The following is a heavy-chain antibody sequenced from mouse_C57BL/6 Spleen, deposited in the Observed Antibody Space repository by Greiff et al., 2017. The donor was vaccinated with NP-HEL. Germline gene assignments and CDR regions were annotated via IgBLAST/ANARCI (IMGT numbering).Heavy chain of an antibody. CDR3: VRHADYYGFWYFDV. V-gene: IGHV10-1*01. Sequence: EVKLLESGGGLVQPKGSLKLSCAASGFSFNTYAMNWVRQAPGKGLEWVARIRSKSNNYATYYADSVKDRFTISRDDSESMLYLQMNNLKTEDTAMYYCVRHADYYGFWYFDVWGTGTTVTVSS. D-gene: IGHD1-1*01. J-gene: IGHJ1*03. CDR1: GFSFNTYA. CDR2: IRSKSNNYAT.